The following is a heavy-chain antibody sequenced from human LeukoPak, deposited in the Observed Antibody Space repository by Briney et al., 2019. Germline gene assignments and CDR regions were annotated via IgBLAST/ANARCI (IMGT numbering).Heavy chain of an antibody. Sequence: KPSETLSLTCAVYGGSFSGYYWSWIRQPPGKGLEWIGEINHSGSTNYNPSLKSRVTISVDTSKNQFSLKLSSVTAADTAVYYCVGGGSLYYFDYWGQGTLVTVSS. J-gene: IGHJ4*02. V-gene: IGHV4-34*01. CDR2: INHSGST. CDR3: VGGGSLYYFDY. CDR1: GGSFSGYY.